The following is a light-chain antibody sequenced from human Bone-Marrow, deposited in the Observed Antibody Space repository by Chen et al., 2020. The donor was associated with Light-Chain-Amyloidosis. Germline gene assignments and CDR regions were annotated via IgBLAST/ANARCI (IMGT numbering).Light chain of an antibody. CDR1: QTISSNS. CDR2: GSS. V-gene: IGKV3-20*01. Sequence: ELVLTQSPLPLSLSPGEGANLSCRASQTISSNSLTWYQQKFGQAPRLLIYGSSSRSTGIPDRFTGSGSGTDFTLTINRLEPEDVAMYYCQQYGTSPLTFGGGTKVEIK. CDR3: QQYGTSPLT. J-gene: IGKJ4*01.